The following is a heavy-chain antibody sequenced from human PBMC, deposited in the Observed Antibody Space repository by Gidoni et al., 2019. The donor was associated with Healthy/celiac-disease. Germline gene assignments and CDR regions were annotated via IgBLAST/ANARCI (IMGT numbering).Heavy chain of an antibody. Sequence: QVQLVESGGGVVQPGRSLRLSCAASGFPFSSYGLHWVRQAPGKGLEWVAVISYDGSNKYYADSVKGRFTISRDNSKNTLYLQRNSLRAEDTAVYYCAKDPSNDSSGYPLFGFDYWGQGTLVTVSS. CDR1: GFPFSSYG. V-gene: IGHV3-30*18. CDR2: ISYDGSNK. D-gene: IGHD3-22*01. CDR3: AKDPSNDSSGYPLFGFDY. J-gene: IGHJ4*02.